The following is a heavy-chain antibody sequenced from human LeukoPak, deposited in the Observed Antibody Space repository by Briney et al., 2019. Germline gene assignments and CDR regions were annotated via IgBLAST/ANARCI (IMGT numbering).Heavy chain of an antibody. D-gene: IGHD3-3*01. CDR3: ARHRGVAPRRYMDV. J-gene: IGHJ6*03. CDR1: GGSFSGYY. V-gene: IGHV4-34*01. Sequence: SETLSLTCAVYGGSFSGYYWSWIRQPPGKGLEWIGGINHSGSTNYNPSLKSRVTISVDTSKNQFSLKLSSVTAADTAVYYCARHRGVAPRRYMDVWGKGTTVTVSS. CDR2: INHSGST.